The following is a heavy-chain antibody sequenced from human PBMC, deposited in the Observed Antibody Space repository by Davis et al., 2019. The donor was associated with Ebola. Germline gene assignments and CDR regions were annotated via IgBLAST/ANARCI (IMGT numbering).Heavy chain of an antibody. Sequence: ESLKISCTDSVITFSSYAMTWVRQAPGKGLEWVSAISDSGGSTYYADSVKGRFTISRDNSKKTLYLQMNSLRAEDTAVYYCAKSGLSFGVVKYHYGMDVWGKGTTVTVSS. CDR3: AKSGLSFGVVKYHYGMDV. J-gene: IGHJ6*04. D-gene: IGHD3-3*01. V-gene: IGHV3-23*01. CDR1: VITFSSYA. CDR2: ISDSGGST.